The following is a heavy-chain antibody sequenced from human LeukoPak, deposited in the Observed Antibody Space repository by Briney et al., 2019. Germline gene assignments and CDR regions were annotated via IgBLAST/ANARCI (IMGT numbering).Heavy chain of an antibody. V-gene: IGHV3-33*01. CDR2: IWYDGSNK. D-gene: IGHD6-13*01. CDR3: ARGSYSSSWYEGPDGMDV. Sequence: GRSLRLSCAASGFTFSSYGMHWVRQAPGKGLEWVAVIWYDGSNKYYADSVKGRFTISRDNSKNTLYLQMNSLRAEDTAVYYCARGSYSSSWYEGPDGMDVWGRGTTVTVSS. CDR1: GFTFSSYG. J-gene: IGHJ6*02.